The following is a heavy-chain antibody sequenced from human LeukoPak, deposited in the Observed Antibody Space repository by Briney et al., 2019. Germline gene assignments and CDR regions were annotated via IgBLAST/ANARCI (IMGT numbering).Heavy chain of an antibody. D-gene: IGHD1-26*01. J-gene: IGHJ4*02. V-gene: IGHV3-23*01. CDR3: AKGGESYRTGLDY. Sequence: PGGSLTLSCAASGHTFSSYAISWVRRAPGEGLEWVSAISGSGGRTYHADSVKGRFTISRDNSKNTLYLQMNSLRVEDTAVYYCAKGGESYRTGLDYWGQGTLVTVSS. CDR1: GHTFSSYA. CDR2: ISGSGGRT.